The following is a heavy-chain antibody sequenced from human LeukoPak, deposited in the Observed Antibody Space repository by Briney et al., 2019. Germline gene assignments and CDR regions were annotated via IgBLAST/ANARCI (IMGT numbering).Heavy chain of an antibody. CDR3: AADRGDPEGGWFGELFTYYYMDV. J-gene: IGHJ6*03. V-gene: IGHV1-46*01. Sequence: ASVKVSCKASGYTFTSYYMHWVRQAPGQGLEWMGIINPSGGSTSYAQKFQGRVTMTRDTSTSTVYMELSSLRSEDTAVYYCAADRGDPEGGWFGELFTYYYMDVWGKGTTVTVSS. D-gene: IGHD3-10*01. CDR2: INPSGGST. CDR1: GYTFTSYY.